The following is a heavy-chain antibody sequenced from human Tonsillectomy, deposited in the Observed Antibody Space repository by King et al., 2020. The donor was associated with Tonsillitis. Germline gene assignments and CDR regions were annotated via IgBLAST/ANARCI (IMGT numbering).Heavy chain of an antibody. D-gene: IGHD3-3*01. Sequence: QLQESGPGLVKPSETLSLTCTVSGGSISSSSYYWGWIRQSPGKGLEWIGTIYYSGSTYYNPSLKSRVTISVDTSKNQFSLKLSSVTAADTAVYYCARSPPYYDFWNDAFDIWGQGTVVTVSS. CDR3: ARSPPYYDFWNDAFDI. V-gene: IGHV4-39*01. CDR2: IYYSGST. J-gene: IGHJ3*02. CDR1: GGSISSSSYY.